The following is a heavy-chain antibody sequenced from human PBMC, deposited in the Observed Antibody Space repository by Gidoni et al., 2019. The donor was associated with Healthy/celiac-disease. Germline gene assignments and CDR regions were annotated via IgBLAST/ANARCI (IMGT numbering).Heavy chain of an antibody. CDR2: ISGSGGST. J-gene: IGHJ4*02. V-gene: IGHV3-23*04. D-gene: IGHD3-3*01. CDR3: ATTTYYDFWSGYFPNDY. CDR1: GFTFSSYA. Sequence: EVQLVESGGGLVQPGGSLRLSGEAAGFTFSSYAMSWVRQAPGKGLEWVSAISGSGGSTYYADSVKGRFTISRDNSKNTLYLQMNSLRAEDTAVYYCATTTYYDFWSGYFPNDYWGQGTLVTVSS.